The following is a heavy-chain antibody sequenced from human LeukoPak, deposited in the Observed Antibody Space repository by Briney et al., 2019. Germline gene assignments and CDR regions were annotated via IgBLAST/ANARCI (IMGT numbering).Heavy chain of an antibody. V-gene: IGHV3-30*03. CDR1: GFIFSSYG. Sequence: GGSLRLSCAASGFIFSSYGMHWVRQAPGKGLEWVAVISYDGSDKYYADSVKGRFTISRDNSKNTLYLQMNSLRAEDTAMYYCARDRLTNDAFDIWGQGTMVTVSS. J-gene: IGHJ3*02. CDR2: ISYDGSDK. CDR3: ARDRLTNDAFDI. D-gene: IGHD2-8*01.